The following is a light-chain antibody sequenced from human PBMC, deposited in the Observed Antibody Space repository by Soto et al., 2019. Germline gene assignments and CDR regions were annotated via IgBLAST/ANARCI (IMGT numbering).Light chain of an antibody. V-gene: IGLV9-49*01. CDR1: SGYSNYK. CDR3: GADHGSGSNFLVV. J-gene: IGLJ2*01. CDR2: VGTGGIVG. Sequence: QPVLTQPRSASASLGATVTLTSTLSSGYSNYKVDWYQQRPGKGPRFVMRVGTGGIVGSKGDGIPDRFSVLGSGLNRYLTIKNIQEEDESDYHCGADHGSGSNFLVVFGGGTKLTVL.